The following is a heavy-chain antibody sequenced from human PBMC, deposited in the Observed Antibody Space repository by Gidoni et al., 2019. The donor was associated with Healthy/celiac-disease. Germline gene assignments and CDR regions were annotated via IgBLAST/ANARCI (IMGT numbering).Heavy chain of an antibody. J-gene: IGHJ4*02. Sequence: QGQLVESGGGLVKPGGSLRLSCAASGFTFSDYYMSWIRQAPGKGLEWVSYISSSSSYTNYADSVKGRFTISRDNAKNSLYLQMNSLRAEDTAVYYCARDYYDSSGYYQYFDYWGQGTLVTVSS. CDR2: ISSSSSYT. V-gene: IGHV3-11*06. CDR1: GFTFSDYY. CDR3: ARDYYDSSGYYQYFDY. D-gene: IGHD3-22*01.